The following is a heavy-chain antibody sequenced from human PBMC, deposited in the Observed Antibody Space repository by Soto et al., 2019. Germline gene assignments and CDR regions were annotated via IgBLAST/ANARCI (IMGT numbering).Heavy chain of an antibody. CDR3: ARSFSELLPAFDI. J-gene: IGHJ3*02. D-gene: IGHD3-10*01. CDR2: INPSGGST. Sequence: ASVKVSFKASVYTFTSYYMHWVRQAPGQGLEWMGIINPSGGSTSYAQKFQGRVTMTRDTSTSTVYMELSSLRSEDTAVYYCARSFSELLPAFDIWGQGTMVTVSS. V-gene: IGHV1-46*03. CDR1: VYTFTSYY.